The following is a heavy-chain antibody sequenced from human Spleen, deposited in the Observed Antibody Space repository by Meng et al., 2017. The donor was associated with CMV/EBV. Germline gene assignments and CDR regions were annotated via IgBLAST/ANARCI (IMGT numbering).Heavy chain of an antibody. CDR1: GFTFNTYW. D-gene: IGHD2-21*01. CDR3: AKDPSAREYCGGDCYSPNWFDP. V-gene: IGHV3-7*03. J-gene: IGHJ5*02. CDR2: IKQDGSEK. Sequence: GESLKISCVASGFTFNTYWMSWVRQAPGKGLEWVANIKQDGSEKYYVGSVKGRFTISRDNAKNSLYLQMNSLRAEDSAVYYCAKDPSAREYCGGDCYSPNWFDPWGQGTLVTVSS.